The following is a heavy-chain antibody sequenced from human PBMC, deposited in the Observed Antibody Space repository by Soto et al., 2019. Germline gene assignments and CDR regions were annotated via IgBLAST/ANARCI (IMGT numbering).Heavy chain of an antibody. D-gene: IGHD6-13*01. Sequence: QITLKESGPPLVKPTQTLTLTCTFSGFSLSTSGVGVGWIRQPPGKALEWLALIYWDDDKRYSPSLKSRLTIXXDXSXXQVVLTTTNMDPVDTATYYCAPRYSSSWETNWFDPWGQGTLVTVSS. CDR2: IYWDDDK. CDR3: APRYSSSWETNWFDP. CDR1: GFSLSTSGVG. V-gene: IGHV2-5*02. J-gene: IGHJ5*02.